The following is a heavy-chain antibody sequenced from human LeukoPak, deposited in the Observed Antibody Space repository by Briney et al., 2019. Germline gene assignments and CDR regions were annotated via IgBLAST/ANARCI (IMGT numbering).Heavy chain of an antibody. CDR3: VRGSLASGVVVYYYYYLDV. Sequence: GGSLRLSCAASGFSVRLNYMTWVRQAPGKGLEWVSMIYSGGDTYYTDSVRGRFTVSRVNAKNSLYLQMNSLRAEDTAVYYCVRGSLASGVVVYYYYYLDVWGKGTTVTVSS. CDR1: GFSVRLNY. CDR2: IYSGGDT. D-gene: IGHD3-3*01. V-gene: IGHV3-53*01. J-gene: IGHJ6*03.